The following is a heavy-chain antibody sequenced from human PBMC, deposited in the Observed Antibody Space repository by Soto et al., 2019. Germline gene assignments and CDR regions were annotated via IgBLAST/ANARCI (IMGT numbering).Heavy chain of an antibody. CDR2: ITPNSGYT. Sequence: QLQLMQSGGEARNPGASVKVSCEASGYKFSSYAISWLRQAPGQGLEWMGLITPNSGYTNYAQKFQGRLILTTDIPSSTAYMELPSLTYDDTAMYYCATSYDTGFDPWGQGTLVSVS. V-gene: IGHV1-18*01. CDR3: ATSYDTGFDP. CDR1: GYKFSSYA. D-gene: IGHD3-9*01. J-gene: IGHJ5*02.